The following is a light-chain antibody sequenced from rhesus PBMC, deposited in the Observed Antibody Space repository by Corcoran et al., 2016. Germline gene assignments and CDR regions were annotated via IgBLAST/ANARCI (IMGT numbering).Light chain of an antibody. V-gene: IGKV1-33*02. CDR2: AAS. CDR3: QHGYGIPLT. Sequence: DIQMTQSPSSLSASVGDRVTITCQASQGISHDLAWYQQKPGKVPKLLIFAASTLQSGVPSRFRGSGSGTDFTLTISSLQPEDFATYYCQHGYGIPLTFGGGTKVEIK. CDR1: QGISHD. J-gene: IGKJ4*01.